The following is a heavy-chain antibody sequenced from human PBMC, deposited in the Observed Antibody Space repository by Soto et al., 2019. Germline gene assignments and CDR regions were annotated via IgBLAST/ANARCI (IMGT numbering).Heavy chain of an antibody. Sequence: QVQLVQSGAEVKKPGSSVKVSCKASGGTFSSYTISWVRQAPGQGLEWMGRIIPILGIANYAQKFQGRVTITADKSTSTAYMELSSLRSEETAVYYCARDKDCSGGSCYSGYWGQGTLVTVSS. CDR2: IIPILGIA. CDR3: ARDKDCSGGSCYSGY. V-gene: IGHV1-69*08. D-gene: IGHD2-15*01. J-gene: IGHJ4*02. CDR1: GGTFSSYT.